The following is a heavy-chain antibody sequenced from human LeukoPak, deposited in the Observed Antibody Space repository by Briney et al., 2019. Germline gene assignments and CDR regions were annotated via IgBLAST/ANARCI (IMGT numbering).Heavy chain of an antibody. CDR1: GGSISSGGYS. Sequence: SETLSLTCAVSGGSISSGGYSWSWIRQPPGKGLEWIGYIYHSGSTYYNPSLKSRVTMSVDTSKNQFSLKLSSVTAADTAVYYCAREKLGYSYGSDGMDVWGQGTTVTVSS. J-gene: IGHJ6*02. D-gene: IGHD5-18*01. V-gene: IGHV4-30-2*01. CDR3: AREKLGYSYGSDGMDV. CDR2: IYHSGST.